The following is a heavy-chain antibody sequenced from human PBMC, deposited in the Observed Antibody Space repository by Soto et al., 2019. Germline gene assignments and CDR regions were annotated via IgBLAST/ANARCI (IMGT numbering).Heavy chain of an antibody. CDR3: ATDYCSGGSCYSFAFDI. CDR1: GYTLTELS. Sequence: ASVKVSCKVSGYTLTELSRHWVRQARGKGIEWMGGFDPEDGETIYAQKFQGRVTMTEDTSTDTAYMELSSLRSEDTAVYYCATDYCSGGSCYSFAFDIWGQGTMVTVSS. CDR2: FDPEDGET. J-gene: IGHJ3*02. V-gene: IGHV1-24*01. D-gene: IGHD2-15*01.